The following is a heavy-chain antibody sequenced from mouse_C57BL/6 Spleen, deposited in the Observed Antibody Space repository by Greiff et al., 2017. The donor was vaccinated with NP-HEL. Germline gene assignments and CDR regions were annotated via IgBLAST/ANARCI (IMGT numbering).Heavy chain of an antibody. CDR2: IYPGSGST. CDR1: GYTFTSYW. V-gene: IGHV1-55*01. Sequence: VQLQQPGAELVKPGASVKMSCKASGYTFTSYWITWVKQRPGQGLEWIGDIYPGSGSTNYNEKFKSKATLTVDTSSSTAYMQLSSLTSEDSAVYYCARGEGWLLRAMDYWGQGTSVTVSS. J-gene: IGHJ4*01. CDR3: ARGEGWLLRAMDY. D-gene: IGHD2-3*01.